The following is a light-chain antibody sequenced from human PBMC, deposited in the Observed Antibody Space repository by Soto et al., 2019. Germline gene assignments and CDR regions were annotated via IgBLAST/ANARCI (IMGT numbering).Light chain of an antibody. V-gene: IGLV2-23*02. Sequence: QSALNQPASVSGSPGQSVTISCTATSSDVENYKLVSWYQQHPGKAPKLIIYEVTKRPSGVSNRFSGSKSANTASLTIYGIQLYEEADYYCCSSVGIYVFGTGTKVTVL. CDR1: SSDVENYKL. CDR3: CSSVGIYV. J-gene: IGLJ1*01. CDR2: EVT.